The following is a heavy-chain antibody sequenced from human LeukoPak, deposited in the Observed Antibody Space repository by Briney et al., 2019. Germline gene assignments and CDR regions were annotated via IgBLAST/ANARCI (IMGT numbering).Heavy chain of an antibody. D-gene: IGHD3-22*01. J-gene: IGHJ1*01. CDR2: ISSSGTNT. V-gene: IGHV3-23*01. CDR1: GFTFSNYA. Sequence: PGGSLRLSCAASGFTFSNYAITWVRQAPGKGLEWVSTISSSGTNTYYADSVKGRFTISRDNSKNTLYLQMNSLRAEDTAVYYCAKDGHYDSSGFTLQYWGQGNLVTVSS. CDR3: AKDGHYDSSGFTLQY.